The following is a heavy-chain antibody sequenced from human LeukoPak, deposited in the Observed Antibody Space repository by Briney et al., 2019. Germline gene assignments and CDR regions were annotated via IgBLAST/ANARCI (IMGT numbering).Heavy chain of an antibody. V-gene: IGHV3-23*01. D-gene: IGHD3-3*02. Sequence: PGGSLRLSCAASGFTFSSSIMNWVRQAPGKGLEWGSTITSSGGSTYYADSVKGRFTISRDNSKNTLFLQMNSLRAEDTAVYYCAKDADAVLAPDYWGQGTLVTVSS. CDR2: ITSSGGST. CDR3: AKDADAVLAPDY. J-gene: IGHJ4*02. CDR1: GFTFSSSI.